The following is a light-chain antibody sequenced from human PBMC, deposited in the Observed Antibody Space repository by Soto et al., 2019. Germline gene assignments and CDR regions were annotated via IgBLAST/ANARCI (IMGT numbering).Light chain of an antibody. Sequence: DIQITQSPSSLSASVGDRVTITCRASQSISSYLNWYQQKPGKAPNLLIYAATTLQSGVPSRFSGSGSGTDFTLTISSLQPEDFATYYCQQSYSNPRTFGQGTKVDIK. CDR1: QSISSY. CDR2: AAT. CDR3: QQSYSNPRT. V-gene: IGKV1-39*01. J-gene: IGKJ1*01.